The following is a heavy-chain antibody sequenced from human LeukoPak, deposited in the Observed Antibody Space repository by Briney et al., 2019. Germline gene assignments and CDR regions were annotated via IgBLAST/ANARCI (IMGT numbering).Heavy chain of an antibody. CDR2: INHSGTT. CDR3: ASHYSSGSYRYTGSFDS. D-gene: IGHD3-16*02. V-gene: IGHV4-34*01. J-gene: IGHJ4*02. CDR1: GGSFSDYY. Sequence: PSETLSLTCAVYGGSFSDYYWSWIRQPPGKGLEWIGEINHSGTTNYSPSLRSRVSISVDTSKNQFSLKLNSVTAADAAMYYCASHYSSGSYRYTGSFDSWARECWLTSPQ.